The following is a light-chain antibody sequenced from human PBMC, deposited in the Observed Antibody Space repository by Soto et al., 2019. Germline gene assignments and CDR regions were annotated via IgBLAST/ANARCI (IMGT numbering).Light chain of an antibody. CDR1: TGAVTNG. CDR3: QQYGSSAPIT. CDR2: GAS. Sequence: VVTQEPSLTVSPGGTVTLTCGSITGAVTNGHYPYWYQQKPGQAPRLLIYGASIRATGIPDRFSGSGSETDFTLTIIRLEPEDFALYYCQQYGSSAPITFGQGTRLEI. V-gene: IGKV3-20*01. J-gene: IGKJ5*01.